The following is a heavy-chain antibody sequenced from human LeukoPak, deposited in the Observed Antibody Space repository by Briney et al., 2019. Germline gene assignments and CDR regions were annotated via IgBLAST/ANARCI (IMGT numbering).Heavy chain of an antibody. CDR1: GYNFTNYW. CDR3: ARSLDMTPKIDYYFDY. CDR2: IYPGDSDT. V-gene: IGHV5-51*01. J-gene: IGHJ4*02. Sequence: GESLKISCKGSGYNFTNYWIGWVRQMPGKGLEWMGVIYPGDSDTRYSPSFQGQVTISADKSISTAYLQWSSLKASDTAMYYCARSLDMTPKIDYYFDYWGQGTLVTVSS. D-gene: IGHD1-1*01.